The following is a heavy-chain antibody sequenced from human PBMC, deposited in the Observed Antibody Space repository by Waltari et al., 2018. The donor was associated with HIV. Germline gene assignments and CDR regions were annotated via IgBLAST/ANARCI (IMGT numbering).Heavy chain of an antibody. CDR3: AREDPGDYDIVFGMDV. CDR2: IYGGGST. J-gene: IGHJ6*02. D-gene: IGHD3-22*01. Sequence: EVQLVESGGGLIQPGGSLRLSCAASGFTVSSNYMSWVRQAPGKGLGWVSVIYGGGSTYYADSVKGRFTISRDNSKNTLYLQMNSLRAEDTAVYYCAREDPGDYDIVFGMDVWGQGTTVTVSS. V-gene: IGHV3-53*01. CDR1: GFTVSSNY.